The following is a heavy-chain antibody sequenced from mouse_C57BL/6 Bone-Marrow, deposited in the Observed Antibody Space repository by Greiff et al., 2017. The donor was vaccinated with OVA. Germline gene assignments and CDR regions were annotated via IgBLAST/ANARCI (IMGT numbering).Heavy chain of an antibody. Sequence: QVQLKQSGAELMKPGASVKLSCKAPGYTFTGYWIAWVKQTPGHGLEWIGEILPGSGSTNYTEKFKGKATFTADTSSNTAYLQLSSLTTEYAAIYNCARGYYGSSYPHDWGQGTTLTVSS. CDR1: GYTFTGYW. D-gene: IGHD1-1*01. V-gene: IGHV1-9*01. CDR3: ARGYYGSSYPHD. CDR2: ILPGSGST. J-gene: IGHJ2*01.